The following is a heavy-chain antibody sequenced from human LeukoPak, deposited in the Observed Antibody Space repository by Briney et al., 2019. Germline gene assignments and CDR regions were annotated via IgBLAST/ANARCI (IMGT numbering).Heavy chain of an antibody. V-gene: IGHV3-30-3*01. CDR1: GFTFSSYA. CDR3: ARPYDYVWGSYRSPFDY. D-gene: IGHD3-16*02. J-gene: IGHJ4*02. CDR2: ISYDGSNK. Sequence: GGSLRLSCAASGFTFSSYAMHWVRQAPGKGLEWVAVISYDGSNKYYADSVKGRFTISRDNSKNTLYLQMNSLRAEDTAVYYCARPYDYVWGSYRSPFDYWGREPWSPSPQ.